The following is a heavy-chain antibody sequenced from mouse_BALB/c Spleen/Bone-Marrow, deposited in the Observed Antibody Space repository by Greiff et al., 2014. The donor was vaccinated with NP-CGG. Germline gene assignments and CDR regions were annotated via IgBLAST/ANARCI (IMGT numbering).Heavy chain of an antibody. CDR1: GFTFSSYG. D-gene: IGHD2-12*01. Sequence: EVQRVESGGDLVYPGGSLKLSCAASGFTFSSYGMSWVRQTPDTRLEWVATINSGGTNTYYPVSMKGRFTISRDNAKNTLYLQMSSLRSEDTAMYYCTRRGIYDERTAMDYWGRGTSVTVSS. J-gene: IGHJ4*01. CDR3: TRRGIYDERTAMDY. CDR2: INSGGTNT. V-gene: IGHV5-6*01.